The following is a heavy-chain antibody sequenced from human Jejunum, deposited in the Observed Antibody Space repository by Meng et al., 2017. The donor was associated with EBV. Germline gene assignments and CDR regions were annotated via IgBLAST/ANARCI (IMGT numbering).Heavy chain of an antibody. CDR1: GGSISTGGYS. V-gene: IGHV4-30-2*06. CDR3: ARGNSGFDQ. Sequence: QLHLQESGSGLVKPSXXLSLTCAVSGGSISTGGYSWHWIRQSPGKGLEWIGYIYHSGSAYYNPSLKSRLTLSVDRSRDQFSLKLISVTAADTAVYYCARGNSGFDQWCQGTLVTVSS. D-gene: IGHD6-19*01. J-gene: IGHJ5*02. CDR2: IYHSGSA.